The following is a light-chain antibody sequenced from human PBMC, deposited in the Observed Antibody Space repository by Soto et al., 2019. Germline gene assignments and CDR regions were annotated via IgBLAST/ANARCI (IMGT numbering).Light chain of an antibody. J-gene: IGKJ1*01. Sequence: DIPMTQSPSTLSASVGDRVTITCRASQSSSSWLAWYQQKPGKAPKLLIYDASSLESGVPSRFSGSGSGTEVNLTISSLQPDDFATYYCQQYNSYSWTFGQGTKVEI. CDR3: QQYNSYSWT. CDR2: DAS. CDR1: QSSSSW. V-gene: IGKV1-5*01.